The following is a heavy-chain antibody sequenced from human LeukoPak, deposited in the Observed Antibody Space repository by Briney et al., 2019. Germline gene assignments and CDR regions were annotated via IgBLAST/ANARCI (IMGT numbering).Heavy chain of an antibody. CDR3: ARAAYNWN. CDR2: ISTSGSSR. J-gene: IGHJ4*02. Sequence: GGSLRLSCAASGFHLRDYYMSWIRQAPGKGLEWVSYISTSGSSRYYADSVRGRFTISRDNTKNSIYLQMNNLRAEDSALYYCARAAYNWNWGQGTLVTVS. V-gene: IGHV3-11*01. CDR1: GFHLRDYY. D-gene: IGHD1-1*01.